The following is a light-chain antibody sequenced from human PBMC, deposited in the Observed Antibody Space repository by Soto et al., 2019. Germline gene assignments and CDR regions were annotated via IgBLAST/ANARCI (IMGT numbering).Light chain of an antibody. V-gene: IGKV3-15*01. CDR2: GAS. CDR1: HSVSSR. CDR3: QHYTNWPLT. J-gene: IGKJ4*01. Sequence: DIVMTQSPATLSVSPGERATLSCRASHSVSSRLAWYQQKPGQAPRLLIYGASTRATGLPARFSGSGSGTEFTLTISSLQSEDFAVYYCQHYTNWPLTFGGGTKV.